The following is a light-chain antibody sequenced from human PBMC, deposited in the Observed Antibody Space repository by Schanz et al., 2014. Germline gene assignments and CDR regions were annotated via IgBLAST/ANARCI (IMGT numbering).Light chain of an antibody. CDR3: SSYAGTDGVV. V-gene: IGLV2-18*02. CDR2: EVS. J-gene: IGLJ2*01. Sequence: QSALTQPPSVSGSPGQSVTISCTGTSSDVGTYNRVSWYQQPPGTAPKLMIYEVSNRPSGVSNRFSGSKSGNTASLTISGLQAEDEADYYCSSYAGTDGVVFGGGTKLTVL. CDR1: SSDVGTYNR.